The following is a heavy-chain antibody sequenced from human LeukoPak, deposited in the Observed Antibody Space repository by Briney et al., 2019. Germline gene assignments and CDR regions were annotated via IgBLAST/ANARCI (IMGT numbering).Heavy chain of an antibody. V-gene: IGHV3-43*02. J-gene: IGHJ1*01. CDR2: ISGVGGST. CDR1: GFTFDDYA. CDR3: VKELEYFQH. Sequence: GGSLRLSCTASGFTFDDYAMHWVRQAPGKGLEWVSLISGVGGSTYYAGSVKGRFTISRDNSKNSLYLQMNSLRTEDTALYYCVKELEYFQHWGQGTLVTVSS.